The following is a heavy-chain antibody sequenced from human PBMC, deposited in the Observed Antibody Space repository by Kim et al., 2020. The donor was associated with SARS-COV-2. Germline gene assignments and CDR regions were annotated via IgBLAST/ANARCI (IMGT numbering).Heavy chain of an antibody. D-gene: IGHD2-21*01. CDR2: IIPIFGTV. CDR1: GGTLANYA. J-gene: IGHJ5*02. CDR3: ARGQVGLAGGGTCCWFGP. Sequence: SVKVSCKGSGGTLANYANNWLRQAPGQGLEWMVGIIPIFGTVKYARKFQGRVAITADDSTSTAYMELSSLTPDHTAGYYCARGQVGLAGGGTCCWFGPWGQETLV. V-gene: IGHV1-69*13.